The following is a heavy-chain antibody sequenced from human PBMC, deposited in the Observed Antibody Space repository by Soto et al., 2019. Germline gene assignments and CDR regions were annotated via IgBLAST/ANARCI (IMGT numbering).Heavy chain of an antibody. Sequence: ASVKVSCKASGYTFTSYGISWVRQAPGQGLEWMGWISTFHGNTNYAQKFQGSVAMTTDTSTSTAYMELRSLTSDDTAIYYCARDTYDTTGYTLDYWGQGTLVTVSS. CDR2: ISTFHGNT. CDR1: GYTFTSYG. D-gene: IGHD3-22*01. J-gene: IGHJ4*02. V-gene: IGHV1-18*04. CDR3: ARDTYDTTGYTLDY.